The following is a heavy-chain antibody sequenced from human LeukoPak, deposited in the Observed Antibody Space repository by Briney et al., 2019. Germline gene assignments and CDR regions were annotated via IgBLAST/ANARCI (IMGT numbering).Heavy chain of an antibody. CDR2: IKQDGSEK. J-gene: IGHJ4*02. Sequence: GGSLRLSCAASGFTFSSYWMSWVRQAPGRGLEWVANIKQDGSEKYYVDSVKGRFTISRDNAKNSLYLQMNSLRAEDTAVYYCARGFPMVRGSPPGFDYWGQGTLVTVSS. CDR3: ARGFPMVRGSPPGFDY. D-gene: IGHD3-10*01. V-gene: IGHV3-7*01. CDR1: GFTFSSYW.